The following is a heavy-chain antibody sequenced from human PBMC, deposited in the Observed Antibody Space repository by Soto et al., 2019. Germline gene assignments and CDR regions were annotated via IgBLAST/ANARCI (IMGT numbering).Heavy chain of an antibody. V-gene: IGHV3-72*01. CDR3: ARGFNSFDI. J-gene: IGHJ3*02. Sequence: EVQLVESGGGLVQPGGSLRLSCAVAGFTFSDHYMDWVRQAPGKGLEWVGRSRNKANSYTTEYAASVKGRFTISRDDAKKSLYLQMNSLKIEDTAVYYCARGFNSFDIWGQGTMVTVSS. CDR1: GFTFSDHY. CDR2: SRNKANSYTT.